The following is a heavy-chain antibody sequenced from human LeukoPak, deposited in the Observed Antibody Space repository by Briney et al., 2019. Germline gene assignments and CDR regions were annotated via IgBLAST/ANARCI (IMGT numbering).Heavy chain of an antibody. Sequence: SETLSLTCTVSGGSISSYYWSWIRQPPGKGLEWIGYIYYSGSTSYNPSLKSRVTISVDTSKNQFSLKLSSVTAADTAVYYCARSYYYDSSGVDYWGQGTLVTVSS. V-gene: IGHV4-59*01. J-gene: IGHJ4*02. CDR1: GGSISSYY. CDR2: IYYSGST. D-gene: IGHD3-22*01. CDR3: ARSYYYDSSGVDY.